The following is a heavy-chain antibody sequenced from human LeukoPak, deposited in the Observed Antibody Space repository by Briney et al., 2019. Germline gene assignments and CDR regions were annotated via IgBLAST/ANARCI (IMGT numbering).Heavy chain of an antibody. Sequence: VKVSFKASGYTFTGYYMHWVRQAPGQGLEWMGRINPNTGGTNYVQKFQGRVTMTRDTSISTAYMELSRLRSDDTAVYYCARILQSGSYYSDYWGQGTLVSVSS. V-gene: IGHV1-2*06. CDR1: GYTFTGYY. D-gene: IGHD1-26*01. CDR3: ARILQSGSYYSDY. J-gene: IGHJ4*02. CDR2: INPNTGGT.